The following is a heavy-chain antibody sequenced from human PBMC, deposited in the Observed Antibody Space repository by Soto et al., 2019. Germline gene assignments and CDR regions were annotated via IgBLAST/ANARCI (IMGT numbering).Heavy chain of an antibody. CDR2: IWSDGNNR. Sequence: GGSLRLSCAASGFMFSNHGMHWVRQAPGKGLEWVAVIWSDGNNRYYADSVKGRFTISRDNSKNTLYLQMNSLRAEDTAVYYCAKGAGTTGYYFDYWGQGTLVTVSS. D-gene: IGHD1-1*01. V-gene: IGHV3-30*02. J-gene: IGHJ4*02. CDR1: GFMFSNHG. CDR3: AKGAGTTGYYFDY.